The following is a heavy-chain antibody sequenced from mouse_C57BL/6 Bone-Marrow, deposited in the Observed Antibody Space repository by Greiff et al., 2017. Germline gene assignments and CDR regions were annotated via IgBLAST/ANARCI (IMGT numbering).Heavy chain of an antibody. CDR3: TNPSMDY. CDR1: GFNIKDDY. V-gene: IGHV14-4*01. Sequence: VQLQQSGAELVRPGASVKLSCTASGFNIKDDYMAWVKQRPEQGLEWIGWIDPENGDTEYASKFQGKATITEATSSNTAYLQLSSLTSEDTAVYYCTNPSMDYWGQGTSVTVSS. J-gene: IGHJ4*01. CDR2: IDPENGDT.